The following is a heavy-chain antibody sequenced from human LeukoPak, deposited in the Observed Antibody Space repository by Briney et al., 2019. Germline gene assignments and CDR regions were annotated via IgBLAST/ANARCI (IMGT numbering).Heavy chain of an antibody. V-gene: IGHV4-4*07. CDR1: GGFISTHY. D-gene: IGHD5-24*01. Sequence: ASEPLSLTCTVSGGFISTHYWSWIRQPAGKGLEWIGRISTTGSTNYYPSLSSRVTMSIDTSKNQFSLKLRSVTAADTAVYYCAREVEMATQFDYWGQGTLVTVSS. J-gene: IGHJ4*02. CDR3: AREVEMATQFDY. CDR2: ISTTGST.